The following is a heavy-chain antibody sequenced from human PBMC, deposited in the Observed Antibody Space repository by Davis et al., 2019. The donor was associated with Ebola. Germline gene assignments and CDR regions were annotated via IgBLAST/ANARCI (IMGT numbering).Heavy chain of an antibody. D-gene: IGHD4-23*01. CDR2: ISWNSGNI. Sequence: SLKISCAASGFTFNDYAMHWVRQAPGKGLEWVSVISWNSGNIGYADSVKGRFTISRDNAKNSLYLQLSTLRGEDTAVYYCARAGSPRWHAFDIWGQGTMVTVSS. CDR1: GFTFNDYA. CDR3: ARAGSPRWHAFDI. V-gene: IGHV3-9*01. J-gene: IGHJ3*02.